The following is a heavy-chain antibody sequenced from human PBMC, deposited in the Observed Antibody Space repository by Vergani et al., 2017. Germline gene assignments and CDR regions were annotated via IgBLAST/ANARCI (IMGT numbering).Heavy chain of an antibody. Sequence: EVKRVESGGGSVQSGGSLRLSCVASGFSFNTYWRHWVRQVPGKGLMWVARFDEDGNRATYGDFETGRFTISRDNAKNTVFLQMNNLRAEDAGVYYCVRTEYCTGISCNTRFDSWGQGALVTVSS. CDR2: FDEDGNRA. CDR3: VRTEYCTGISCNTRFDS. D-gene: IGHD2-8*02. CDR1: GFSFNTYW. J-gene: IGHJ5*01. V-gene: IGHV3-74*03.